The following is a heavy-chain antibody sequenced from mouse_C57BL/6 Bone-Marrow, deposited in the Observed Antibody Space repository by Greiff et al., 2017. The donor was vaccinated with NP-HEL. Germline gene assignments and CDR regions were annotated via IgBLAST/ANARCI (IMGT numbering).Heavy chain of an antibody. CDR3: TNITTVVADAMDY. Sequence: VQLKQSGAELVRPGASVKLSCTASGFNIKDDYMHWVKQRPEQGLEWIGWIDPENGDTEYASKFQGKATITADTSSNTAYLQLSSLTSEDTAVYYCTNITTVVADAMDYWGQGTSVTVSS. CDR2: IDPENGDT. J-gene: IGHJ4*01. V-gene: IGHV14-4*01. CDR1: GFNIKDDY. D-gene: IGHD1-1*01.